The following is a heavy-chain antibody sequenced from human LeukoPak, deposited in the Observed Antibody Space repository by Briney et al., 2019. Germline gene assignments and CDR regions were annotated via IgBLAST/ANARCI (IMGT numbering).Heavy chain of an antibody. Sequence: GGSLRLSCAVSGFTFSSYVMSWVRQAPGKGLEWVSVIYSGGSTHYADSVKGRFTISRDNSKNTLYLQMNSLRAEDTAVYYCASLYYGGNNFDYWGRGTLVTVSS. V-gene: IGHV3-66*01. CDR2: IYSGGST. CDR3: ASLYYGGNNFDY. D-gene: IGHD4-23*01. CDR1: GFTFSSYV. J-gene: IGHJ4*02.